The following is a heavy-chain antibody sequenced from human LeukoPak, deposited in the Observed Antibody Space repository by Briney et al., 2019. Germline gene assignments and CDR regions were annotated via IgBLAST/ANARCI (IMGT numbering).Heavy chain of an antibody. CDR1: GGTFSSYA. Sequence: ASVKVSCKASGGTFSSYAISWVRQATGQGLEWMGWMNPNTGTTGYTQKFQGRVTMTRDTSIGTAYMELSSLTSEDTAVYYCARVPAYFYRSGTYPLNYWGQGTLVTVSS. V-gene: IGHV1-8*02. D-gene: IGHD3-10*01. CDR3: ARVPAYFYRSGTYPLNY. CDR2: MNPNTGTT. J-gene: IGHJ4*02.